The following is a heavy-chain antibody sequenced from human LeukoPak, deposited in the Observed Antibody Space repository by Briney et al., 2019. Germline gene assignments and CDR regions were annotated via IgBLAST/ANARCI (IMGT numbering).Heavy chain of an antibody. CDR2: IRGDGGEK. CDR1: GFTFKNYW. V-gene: IGHV3-7*01. J-gene: IGHJ4*02. CDR3: TREER. Sequence: PGGSLRLSCTASGFTFKNYWMSWVRQVPGKGLEWVANIRGDGGEKYYADSVMGRFTISRDFARNSLDLQMNSLRVEDTAVYYCTREERWGQGTLVAVSS. D-gene: IGHD1-1*01.